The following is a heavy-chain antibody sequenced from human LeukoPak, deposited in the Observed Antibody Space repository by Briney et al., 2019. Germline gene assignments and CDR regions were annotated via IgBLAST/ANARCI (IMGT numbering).Heavy chain of an antibody. CDR2: MNPNSGNT. D-gene: IGHD3-3*01. Sequence: ASVKVSCKASGYTFTSYDINWVRQATGQGLEWMGWMNPNSGNTGYAQKFQGRVTMTRNTLISTAYMELSSLRSEDTAVYYCARGHYDFWSGYYRPFDYWGQGALVTVSS. J-gene: IGHJ4*02. CDR1: GYTFTSYD. V-gene: IGHV1-8*01. CDR3: ARGHYDFWSGYYRPFDY.